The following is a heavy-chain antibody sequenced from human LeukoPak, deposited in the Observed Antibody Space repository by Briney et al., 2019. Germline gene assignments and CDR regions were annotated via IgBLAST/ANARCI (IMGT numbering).Heavy chain of an antibody. CDR2: IFPDGTTT. V-gene: IGHV3-74*01. Sequence: GGSLRLSCAASGFIFSGSWMDWVRQAPGKGLVWVSRIFPDGTTTTYADSVKGRFTISRDNAKNTLYLQMNSLRVEDTAVYYCARPFDQDAIDIWGQGTLVTVSS. J-gene: IGHJ4*02. CDR3: ARPFDQDAIDI. CDR1: GFIFSGSW. D-gene: IGHD2-8*01.